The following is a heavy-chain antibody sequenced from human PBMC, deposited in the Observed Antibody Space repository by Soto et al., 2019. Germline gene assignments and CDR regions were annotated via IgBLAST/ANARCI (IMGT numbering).Heavy chain of an antibody. CDR1: GFTFSSYA. CDR2: ISGSGVST. D-gene: IGHD1-1*01. V-gene: IGHV3-23*01. J-gene: IGHJ3*01. CDR3: AKTNWTATAFDF. Sequence: EVQLLESGGGLVQPGGSLRLSCAASGFTFSSYAMSWVRQAPGKGLEWVSAISGSGVSTYYADSVKGRFTISRDNSKNTLHLQMKSLRAEDTGVYYCAKTNWTATAFDFLGQGTMVTGSS.